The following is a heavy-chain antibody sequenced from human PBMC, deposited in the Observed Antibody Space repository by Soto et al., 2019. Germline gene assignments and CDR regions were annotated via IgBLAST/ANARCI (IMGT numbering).Heavy chain of an antibody. CDR1: GGSISSGGYY. J-gene: IGHJ6*02. D-gene: IGHD4-17*01. CDR2: IYYSGST. Sequence: SETLSLTCTVSGGSISSGGYYWSWIRQHPGKGLEWIGYIYYSGSTYYNPSLKSRVTISVDTSKNQFSLKLSSVTAADTAVYYCAREGATVVMDYYYGMDVWGQGTTVTV. CDR3: AREGATVVMDYYYGMDV. V-gene: IGHV4-31*03.